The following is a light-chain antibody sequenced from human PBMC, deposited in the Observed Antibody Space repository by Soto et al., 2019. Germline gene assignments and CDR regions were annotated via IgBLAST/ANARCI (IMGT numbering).Light chain of an antibody. CDR1: SSDFGGYNY. Sequence: QSVLTQPRSVSGSPGQSVTISCTGTSSDFGGYNYVSWYQQHPGKAPKLMIYDVSKRPSGVPDRFSGSKSGNTASLTIFGLQAEDEADYYCCSYAGSYTSYVFGTGTKVTVL. V-gene: IGLV2-11*01. J-gene: IGLJ1*01. CDR3: CSYAGSYTSYV. CDR2: DVS.